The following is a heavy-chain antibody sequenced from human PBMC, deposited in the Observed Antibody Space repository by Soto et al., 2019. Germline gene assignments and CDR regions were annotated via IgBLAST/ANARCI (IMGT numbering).Heavy chain of an antibody. J-gene: IGHJ4*02. V-gene: IGHV3-30*18. CDR3: AKDLLSFDYGGFDY. CDR2: ISYDGSNK. D-gene: IGHD4-17*01. Sequence: ESGGGVVQPGRSLRLSCAASGFTFSSYGMHWVRQAPGKGLEWVAVISYDGSNKYYADSVKGRFTISRDNSKNTLYLQMNSLRAEDTAVYYCAKDLLSFDYGGFDYWGQGTLVTVSS. CDR1: GFTFSSYG.